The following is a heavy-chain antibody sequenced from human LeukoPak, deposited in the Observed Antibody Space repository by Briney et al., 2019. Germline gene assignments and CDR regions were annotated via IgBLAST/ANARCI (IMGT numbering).Heavy chain of an antibody. Sequence: PGGSLRLSCAGSGFIFSDVWMSWVRKVPGKGLEWVGRIKSKSDGGTIDYAAPVKGRITMSRDDSRKTLSLELNNLKTEDTGMYYCTTDLDYWGQGTLVTVSS. CDR1: GFIFSDVW. CDR3: TTDLDY. J-gene: IGHJ4*02. CDR2: IKSKSDGGTI. V-gene: IGHV3-15*01.